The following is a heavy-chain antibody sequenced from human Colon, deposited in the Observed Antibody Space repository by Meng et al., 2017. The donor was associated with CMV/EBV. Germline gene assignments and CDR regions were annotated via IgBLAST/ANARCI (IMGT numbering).Heavy chain of an antibody. CDR3: ARGQFLHYFED. Sequence: GESLKISCVVSGVTFSDSVMSWVRQAPGKGLEWVAAISSTGDKTDYADSVKGRFTISRDNFRNTLILEMSSLKVEDTAVYYCARGQFLHYFEDWGRGTLVTVSS. CDR2: ISSTGDKT. V-gene: IGHV3-23*01. J-gene: IGHJ4*02. CDR1: GVTFSDSV. D-gene: IGHD5-24*01.